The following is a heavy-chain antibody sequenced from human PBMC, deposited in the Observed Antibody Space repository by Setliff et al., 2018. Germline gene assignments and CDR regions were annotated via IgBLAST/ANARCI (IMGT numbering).Heavy chain of an antibody. Sequence: SETLSLTCTVSGGSISEPNYYWSWIRQHPGMGLEWIGYIYYSGSTYHNPSLKTLVTISVDTSKNQFSLKLSSVTAADTAVYYCARCSGSYDAFDIWGQGTMVTVSS. J-gene: IGHJ3*02. V-gene: IGHV4-31*01. CDR3: ARCSGSYDAFDI. CDR1: GGSISEPNYY. CDR2: IYYSGST. D-gene: IGHD1-26*01.